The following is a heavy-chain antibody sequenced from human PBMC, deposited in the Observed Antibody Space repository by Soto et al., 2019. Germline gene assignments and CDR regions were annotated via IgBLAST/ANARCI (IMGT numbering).Heavy chain of an antibody. CDR3: ARVGITMIVVVIPNFDY. CDR1: GYTFTSYG. D-gene: IGHD3-22*01. Sequence: GASVKVSCKASGYTFTSYGISWVRQAPGQGLEWMGWISAYNGNTNYAQKLQGRVTMTTDTSTSTAYMELRSLRSDDTSVYYCARVGITMIVVVIPNFDYWGQGTLVTVSS. CDR2: ISAYNGNT. J-gene: IGHJ4*02. V-gene: IGHV1-18*01.